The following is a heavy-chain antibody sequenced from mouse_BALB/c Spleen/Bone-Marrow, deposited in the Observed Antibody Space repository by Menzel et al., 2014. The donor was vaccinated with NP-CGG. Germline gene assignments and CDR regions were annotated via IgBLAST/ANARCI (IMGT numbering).Heavy chain of an antibody. J-gene: IGHJ4*01. CDR3: ARFPMDY. Sequence: EVQLVESGGGLVQPGGSLRLSCTPSGFTFTDYYMSWVRPPPGKALEWLAFIRNKAYGYTTEYSASVRGRFTISRDNSQSILYLQMNTLRAEDSATYYCARFPMDYWGQGTSVTVSS. CDR1: GFTFTDYY. V-gene: IGHV7-3*02. CDR2: IRNKAYGYTT.